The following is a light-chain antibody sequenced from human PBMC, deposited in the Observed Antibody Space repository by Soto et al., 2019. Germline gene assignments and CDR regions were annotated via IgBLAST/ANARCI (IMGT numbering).Light chain of an antibody. CDR3: QSLDRRLSGYVV. Sequence: QSVLTQPPSVSGAPGQRVTISCTGSSSNIGAGYDVHWYQQLPGTAPKLLIHGNNNRPTGVPDRFSGSKSGTSASLAITGLQAEDEADYHCQSLDRRLSGYVVFGGGTKLTVL. CDR2: GNN. CDR1: SSNIGAGYD. V-gene: IGLV1-40*01. J-gene: IGLJ2*01.